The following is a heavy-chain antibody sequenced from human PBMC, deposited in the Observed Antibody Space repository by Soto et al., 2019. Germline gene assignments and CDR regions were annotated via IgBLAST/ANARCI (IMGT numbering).Heavy chain of an antibody. J-gene: IGHJ6*02. CDR1: GGTFSSYA. CDR3: ARSQGSSTSLEIYYYYYYGLDV. D-gene: IGHD2-2*01. V-gene: IGHV1-69*01. Sequence: QVQLVQSGAEVKKPGSSVKVSCKASGGTFSSYAISWVRQAPGQGLEWMGGIIPISGTANYRQKFQGRVTITANESTSTAYMELSSLGSEDTAVYYCARSQGSSTSLEIYYYYYYGLDVWGQGTTVTVSS. CDR2: IIPISGTA.